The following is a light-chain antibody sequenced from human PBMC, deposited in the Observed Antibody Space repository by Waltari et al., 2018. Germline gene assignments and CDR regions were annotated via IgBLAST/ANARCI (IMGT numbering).Light chain of an antibody. CDR3: NSYSNTATPVV. CDR2: DVR. CDR1: SRDVGGYNY. Sequence: QSALTQPASVSGSPGQSITISCTGTSRDVGGYNYVSWYQQQPGKPPKLIIYDVRSRPSGVSDRFSGSKSGNTASLTISGLQAEDEADYHCNSYSNTATPVVFGGGTRLTVL. V-gene: IGLV2-14*03. J-gene: IGLJ2*01.